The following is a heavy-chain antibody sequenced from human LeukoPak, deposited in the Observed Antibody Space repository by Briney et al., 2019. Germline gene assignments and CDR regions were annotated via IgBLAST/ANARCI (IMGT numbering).Heavy chain of an antibody. CDR1: GGTFSSYA. Sequence: GSSVKVSCKASGGTFSSYAISWVRQAPGQGLEWMGGIIPIFGTANYAQKFQGRVTITADESTSTAYMELSSLRSEDTAVYYCARVIVVVTTNWFDPWGQGTLVTVSS. J-gene: IGHJ5*02. CDR3: ARVIVVVTTNWFDP. D-gene: IGHD2-21*02. CDR2: IIPIFGTA. V-gene: IGHV1-69*01.